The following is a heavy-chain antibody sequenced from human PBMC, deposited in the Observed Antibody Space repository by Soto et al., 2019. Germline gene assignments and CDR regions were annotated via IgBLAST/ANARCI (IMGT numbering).Heavy chain of an antibody. CDR2: IGGTSGST. Sequence: EVQLLESGGGLGQPGGSLRLSCAASGFTFSNFVMSWVRRAPGKGLEWVSAIGGTSGSTYYADSVKGRFSISRDNSKNTLSPQLNSLRAEDTAIYYCAKRRGDGYFALWGRGALVTVSS. D-gene: IGHD7-27*01. J-gene: IGHJ2*01. CDR3: AKRRGDGYFAL. CDR1: GFTFSNFV. V-gene: IGHV3-23*01.